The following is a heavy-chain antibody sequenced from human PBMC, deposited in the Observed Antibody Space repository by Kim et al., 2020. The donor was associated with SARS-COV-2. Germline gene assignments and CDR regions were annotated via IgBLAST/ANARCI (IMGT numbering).Heavy chain of an antibody. J-gene: IGHJ6*02. CDR3: ARVPRSRTRITMVRGVINYYYGIDV. V-gene: IGHV1-3*01. Sequence: ASVKVSCKASGYTFTSYAMHWVRQAPGQRLEWMGWINAGNGNTKYSQKFQGRVTITRDTSASTAYMELRSLRSEDTAVYYCARVPRSRTRITMVRGVINYYYGIDVWGQGTTVTVSS. CDR2: INAGNGNT. CDR1: GYTFTSYA. D-gene: IGHD3-10*01.